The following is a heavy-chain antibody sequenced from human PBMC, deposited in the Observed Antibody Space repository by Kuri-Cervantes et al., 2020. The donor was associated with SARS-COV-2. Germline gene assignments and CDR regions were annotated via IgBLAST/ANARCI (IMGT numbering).Heavy chain of an antibody. V-gene: IGHV3-15*07. D-gene: IGHD3-9*01. CDR2: IKSKTDGGTT. Sequence: GESLKISCAASGFTFSSYAMNWVRQAPGKGLEWVGRIKSKTDGGTTDYAASVKGRFTISRDDSKNTLYLQMNSLGAEDTAVYYCARDGTVYDILTAYYYGMDVWGQGTTVTVSS. J-gene: IGHJ6*02. CDR3: ARDGTVYDILTAYYYGMDV. CDR1: GFTFSSYA.